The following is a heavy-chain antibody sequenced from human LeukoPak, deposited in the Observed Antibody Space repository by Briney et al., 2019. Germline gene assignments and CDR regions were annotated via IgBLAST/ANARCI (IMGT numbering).Heavy chain of an antibody. Sequence: ASVKVSCKASGYTFTSYDVNWVRQATGQGLEWMGWVNPNSGHTGYAQKFQGRVTMTTDTSISTAYMELSSLRSEDTAVYYCARGAPGSYCSGGSCPYFDYWGQGTLVSVSS. D-gene: IGHD2-15*01. J-gene: IGHJ4*02. CDR1: GYTFTSYD. CDR3: ARGAPGSYCSGGSCPYFDY. V-gene: IGHV1-8*01. CDR2: VNPNSGHT.